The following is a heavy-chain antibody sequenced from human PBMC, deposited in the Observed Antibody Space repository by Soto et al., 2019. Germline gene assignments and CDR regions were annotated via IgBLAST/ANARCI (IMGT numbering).Heavy chain of an antibody. D-gene: IGHD6-13*01. J-gene: IGHJ4*02. CDR3: APGIAAAGTNNFDY. CDR2: INHSGST. CDR1: GGSFSGYY. V-gene: IGHV4-34*01. Sequence: SETLSLTCAVYGGSFSGYYWSWIRQPPGKGLEWIGEINHSGSTNYNPSLKSRVTISVDTSKNQFSLKLSSVTAADTAVYYCAPGIAAAGTNNFDYWGQGTLVTVSS.